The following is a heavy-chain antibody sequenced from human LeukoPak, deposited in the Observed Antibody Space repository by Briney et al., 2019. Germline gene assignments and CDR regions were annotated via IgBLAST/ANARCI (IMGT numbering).Heavy chain of an antibody. J-gene: IGHJ4*02. V-gene: IGHV4-38-2*02. CDR1: AYSISSGHY. CDR2: IYHSGTT. CDR3: ASTGTRLPYYFDY. D-gene: IGHD4-11*01. Sequence: SETLSLTCTVSAYSISSGHYWAWIRQPPGKGLEWIGSIYHSGTTYYNPPLKSRVTISVDTSKNQFSLKLSSVTAADTAVYYCASTGTRLPYYFDYWGQGTLVTVSS.